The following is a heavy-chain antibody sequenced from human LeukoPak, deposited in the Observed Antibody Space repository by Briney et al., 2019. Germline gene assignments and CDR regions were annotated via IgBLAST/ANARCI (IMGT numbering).Heavy chain of an antibody. CDR1: GFAVSSNY. D-gene: IGHD2-2*01. V-gene: IGHV3-53*01. Sequence: GGSLRLSCAASGFAVSSNYMSWVRQAPGKGLEWVSVIYSGGSTYYADSVKGRFTIFRDNSKNTVYLQMNSLRAEDTAVYYCARASWRYCSSTSCYGNWFDPWGQGTLVTVSS. J-gene: IGHJ5*02. CDR2: IYSGGST. CDR3: ARASWRYCSSTSCYGNWFDP.